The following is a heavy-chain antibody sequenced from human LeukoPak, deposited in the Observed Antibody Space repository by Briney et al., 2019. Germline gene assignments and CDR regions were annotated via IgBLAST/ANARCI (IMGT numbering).Heavy chain of an antibody. CDR3: ATGYGSGSYYWLYYFDY. J-gene: IGHJ4*02. Sequence: SETLSLTCTVSGGSISRYYWSWIRQPPGKGLEWIGYIYYSGSTNYNPSLKSRVTISVDTSKNQFSLKLSSVTAADTAVYYCATGYGSGSYYWLYYFDYWGQGTLVTVSS. CDR2: IYYSGST. CDR1: GGSISRYY. D-gene: IGHD3-10*01. V-gene: IGHV4-59*01.